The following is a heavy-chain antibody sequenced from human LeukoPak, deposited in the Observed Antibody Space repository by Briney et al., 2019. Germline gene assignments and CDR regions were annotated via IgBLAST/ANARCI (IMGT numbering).Heavy chain of an antibody. CDR1: GGSVSSGSYY. D-gene: IGHD1-20*01. V-gene: IGHV4-61*01. Sequence: PSETLSLTCTVSGGSVSSGSYYWSWIRQPPGKGLEWIGYVFYSGSTNYNPSLKSRVTISVDTSKNQFFLKLSSVTAADTAVYYCARDSPNWNDAFDIWGQGTMVTVSS. CDR3: ARDSPNWNDAFDI. J-gene: IGHJ3*02. CDR2: VFYSGST.